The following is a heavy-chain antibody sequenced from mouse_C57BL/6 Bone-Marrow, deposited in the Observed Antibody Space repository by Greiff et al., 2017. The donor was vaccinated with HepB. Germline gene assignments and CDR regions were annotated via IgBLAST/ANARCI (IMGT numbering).Heavy chain of an antibody. V-gene: IGHV14-1*01. D-gene: IGHD1-1*01. J-gene: IGHJ3*01. CDR2: IDPEDGDT. CDR3: TTNYYGSSHPAY. CDR1: GFNIKDYY. Sequence: VQLQQSGAELVRPGASVKLSCTASGFNIKDYYMHWVKQRPEQGLEWIGRIDPEDGDTEYAPKFQGKATMTADTSSNTAYLQLISLTSEDTAVYYGTTNYYGSSHPAYWGQGTLVTVSA.